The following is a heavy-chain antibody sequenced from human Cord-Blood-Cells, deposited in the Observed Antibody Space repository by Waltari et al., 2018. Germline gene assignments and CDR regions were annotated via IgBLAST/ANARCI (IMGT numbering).Heavy chain of an antibody. CDR3: ANSGNLGGYFDY. CDR1: GFTFSSYW. Sequence: EVQLVESGGGLVQPGGSLRLSCAASGFTFSSYWMSWGRQAPGKGLEWVANIKQDGSGKYYVDSVKGRFTIARDNAKNSLYLQMNSLRAEDTAVYYCANSGNLGGYFDYWGQGTLVTVSS. V-gene: IGHV3-7*01. CDR2: IKQDGSGK. D-gene: IGHD1-26*01. J-gene: IGHJ4*02.